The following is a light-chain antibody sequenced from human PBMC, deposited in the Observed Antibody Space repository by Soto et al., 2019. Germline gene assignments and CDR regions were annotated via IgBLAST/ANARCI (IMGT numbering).Light chain of an antibody. CDR3: QQRSNWLT. V-gene: IGKV3-11*01. CDR2: DAS. J-gene: IGKJ4*01. Sequence: EIVLTQSPATLSLSPRERATLSCRASQSVSSYLAWYQQKPGQAPRLLIYDASNRATGIPARFSGSGSGTDFTLTISSLEPEGFAVYYCQQRSNWLTVGGGTKVEIK. CDR1: QSVSSY.